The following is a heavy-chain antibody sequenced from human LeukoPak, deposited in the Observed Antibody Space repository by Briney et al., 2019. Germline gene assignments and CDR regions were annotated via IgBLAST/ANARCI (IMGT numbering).Heavy chain of an antibody. V-gene: IGHV3-20*01. CDR2: INWKGGST. D-gene: IGHD3-10*01. Sequence: GGSLRLSCAASGFTFDDYGMSWVRQAPGKGLEWVSGINWKGGSTGYADSVKGRFTISRDNAKNSLYLQMNSLRAEDTALYHCARAADYGSGSYSDYYYYYMDVWGKGTTVTISS. J-gene: IGHJ6*03. CDR3: ARAADYGSGSYSDYYYYYMDV. CDR1: GFTFDDYG.